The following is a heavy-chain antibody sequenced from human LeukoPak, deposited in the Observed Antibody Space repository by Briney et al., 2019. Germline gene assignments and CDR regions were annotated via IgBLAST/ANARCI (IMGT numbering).Heavy chain of an antibody. V-gene: IGHV3-7*03. CDR2: IKQDGSEK. J-gene: IGHJ4*02. D-gene: IGHD5-18*01. CDR3: TRDRGNNYGYNFDY. CDR1: GFTFSNFW. Sequence: GGSLRLSCVASGFTFSNFWMSWVRQAPGKGLEWVANIKQDGSEKYYVDSVKGRFTISRDNAMNSLYLQMNSLRAEDTAVYYCTRDRGNNYGYNFDYWSQETLVTVSS.